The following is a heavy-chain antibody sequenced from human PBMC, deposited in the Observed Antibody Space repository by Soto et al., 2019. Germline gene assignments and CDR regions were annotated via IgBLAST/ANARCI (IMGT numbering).Heavy chain of an antibody. CDR2: IYHSGST. J-gene: IGHJ5*02. D-gene: IGHD3-3*01. V-gene: IGHV4-38-2*02. CDR1: GYSISSGYY. CDR3: ARDRKRITIFGVVTQTRRAWVDP. Sequence: SETLSLTCAVSGYSISSGYYWGWIRQPPGKGLEWIGSIYHSGSTYYNPSLKSRVTISVDTSKNQFYLKLSSVTAADTAVYYCARDRKRITIFGVVTQTRRAWVDPWGQGTLVTV.